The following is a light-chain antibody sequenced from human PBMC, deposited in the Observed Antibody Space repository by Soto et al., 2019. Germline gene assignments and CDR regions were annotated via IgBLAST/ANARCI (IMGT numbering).Light chain of an antibody. CDR2: GAS. CDR3: QQSRGSPLT. J-gene: IGKJ1*01. V-gene: IGKV3-20*01. CDR1: QSVSSSY. Sequence: EIVLTKSPGTLSLSQCERATLSCGASQSVSSSYLAWYQQKPGQAPRLLIYGASSRATGIPDRISGSGSGTDFTLTISRLEAEDFAVYYCQQSRGSPLTFGQGTKVDIK.